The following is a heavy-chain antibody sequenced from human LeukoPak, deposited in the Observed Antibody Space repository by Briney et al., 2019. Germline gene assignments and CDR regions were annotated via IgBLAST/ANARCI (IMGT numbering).Heavy chain of an antibody. Sequence: GGSLRLSCAASGFTFSSYAMSWVRQAPGKGLGWVSAISGSGGSTYYADSVKGRFTISRDNSKNTLYLQMNSLRAEDTAVYYCAKLQYYYGSGSGFDPWGQGTLVTVSS. CDR1: GFTFSSYA. V-gene: IGHV3-23*01. J-gene: IGHJ5*02. CDR3: AKLQYYYGSGSGFDP. CDR2: ISGSGGST. D-gene: IGHD3-10*01.